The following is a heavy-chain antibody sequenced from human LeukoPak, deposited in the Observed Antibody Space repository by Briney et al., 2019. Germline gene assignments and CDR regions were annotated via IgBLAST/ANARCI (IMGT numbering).Heavy chain of an antibody. CDR1: GGTFSSYA. D-gene: IGHD2-8*01. CDR2: ITPIFGTA. Sequence: ASVKVSCKASGGTFSSYAISWVRQAPGQGLEWMGGITPIFGTANYAQKFQGRVTITADESTSTAYMELSSLRSEDTAVYYCASGPSGYCTNGVCYYFDYWGQGTLVTVSS. V-gene: IGHV1-69*13. CDR3: ASGPSGYCTNGVCYYFDY. J-gene: IGHJ4*02.